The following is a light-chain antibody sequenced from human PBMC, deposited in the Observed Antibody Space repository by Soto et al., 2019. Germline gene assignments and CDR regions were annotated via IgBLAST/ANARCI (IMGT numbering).Light chain of an antibody. CDR1: SSNIGSNS. CDR2: NNN. J-gene: IGLJ2*01. CDR3: AAWDDSLKGVV. Sequence: QSVLTQPPSASGTPGQRVIISCSGSSSNIGSNSVNWYQQLPGTAPKLLIYNNNHRPSGVPDRFSGSKSGTSVPLAISGLQSEDEADYYCAAWDDSLKGVVFGGGTKLTVL. V-gene: IGLV1-44*01.